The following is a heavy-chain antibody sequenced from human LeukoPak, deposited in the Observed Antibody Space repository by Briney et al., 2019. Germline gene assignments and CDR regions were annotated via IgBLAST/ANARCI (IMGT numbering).Heavy chain of an antibody. Sequence: SETLSLTCTVSGGSISSSSYYWGWIRQPPGKGLEWIGSIYYSGSTYYNPSLKSRVTISVDTSKNQFSLKLSSVTAADTAVYYCARDQLVAYYDSSDAFDIWGQGTMVTVSS. CDR2: IYYSGST. V-gene: IGHV4-39*07. D-gene: IGHD3-22*01. CDR1: GGSISSSSYY. J-gene: IGHJ3*02. CDR3: ARDQLVAYYDSSDAFDI.